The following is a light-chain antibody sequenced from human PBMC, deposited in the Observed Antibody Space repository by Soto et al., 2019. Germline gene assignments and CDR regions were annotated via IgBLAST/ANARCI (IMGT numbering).Light chain of an antibody. CDR3: QSYDSSLSGYV. J-gene: IGLJ1*01. CDR2: GNS. CDR1: RSNIGSYY. V-gene: IGLV1-40*01. Sequence: QAVVTQPPSASGTPGQRITISCSGSRSNIGSYYVYWYQQLPGTAPKLLIYGNSNRPSGVPDRFSGSKSGTSASLAITGLQAEDEADYYCQSYDSSLSGYVFGTGTKLTVL.